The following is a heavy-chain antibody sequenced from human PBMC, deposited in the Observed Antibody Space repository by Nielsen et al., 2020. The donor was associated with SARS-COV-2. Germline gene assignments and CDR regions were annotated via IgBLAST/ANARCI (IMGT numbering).Heavy chain of an antibody. J-gene: IGHJ1*01. D-gene: IGHD1-26*01. V-gene: IGHV1-3*01. CDR2: INAGNGNT. CDR3: ARDEDLGGSGHLQH. CDR1: GYTFTSSA. Sequence: ASVKVSCKASGYTFTSSAMHWVRQAPGQRLEWMGWINAGNGNTKYSQKFQGRVTITRDTSASTAYMELSSLRSEDTAVYYCARDEDLGGSGHLQHWGQGTLVTVSS.